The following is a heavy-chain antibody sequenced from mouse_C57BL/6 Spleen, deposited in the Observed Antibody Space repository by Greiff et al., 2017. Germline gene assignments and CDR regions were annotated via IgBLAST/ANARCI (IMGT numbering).Heavy chain of an antibody. CDR2: IDPSDSYT. CDR3: ARREGSGYVDY. Sequence: VQLQQPGAELVRPGTSVKLSCKASGYTFTSYWMHWVKQRPGQGLEWIGVIDPSDSYTNYNQKFKGKDTLTVDTSSSTAYMQLSSLTSEDSAVYYCARREGSGYVDYWGQGTTLTVSS. D-gene: IGHD3-2*02. J-gene: IGHJ2*01. V-gene: IGHV1-59*01. CDR1: GYTFTSYW.